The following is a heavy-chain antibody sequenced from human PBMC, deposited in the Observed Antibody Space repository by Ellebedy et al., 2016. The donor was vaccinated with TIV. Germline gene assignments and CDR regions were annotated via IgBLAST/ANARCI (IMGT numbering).Heavy chain of an antibody. V-gene: IGHV4-34*01. CDR1: GGSFSGYY. CDR2: INHSGST. J-gene: IGHJ6*03. D-gene: IGHD3/OR15-3a*01. Sequence: SETLSLXCAVYGGSFSGYYWSWIRQPPGKGLEWIGEINHSGSTNYNPSLKSRVTISVDTSKNQFSLKLSSVTAADTAVYYCARGSFWTEYYYYYYMDVWGKGTTVTVSS. CDR3: ARGSFWTEYYYYYYMDV.